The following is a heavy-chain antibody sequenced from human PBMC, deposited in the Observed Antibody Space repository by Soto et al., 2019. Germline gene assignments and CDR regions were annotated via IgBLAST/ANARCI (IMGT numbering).Heavy chain of an antibody. V-gene: IGHV5-51*01. CDR2: IYPGDSDT. J-gene: IGHJ3*02. Sequence: PGESLKISCKGSGYSFTSYWIGWVRQMPGKGLEWMGIIYPGDSDTRYSPSFQGQVTISADKSISTAYLQWSSLKASDTAMYYCASLYYYDSSGYYYAHAFDIWGQGTMVTVSS. CDR1: GYSFTSYW. D-gene: IGHD3-22*01. CDR3: ASLYYYDSSGYYYAHAFDI.